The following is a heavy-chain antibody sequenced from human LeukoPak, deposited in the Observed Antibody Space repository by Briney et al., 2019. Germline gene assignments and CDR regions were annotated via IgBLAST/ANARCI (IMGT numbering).Heavy chain of an antibody. D-gene: IGHD1-26*01. V-gene: IGHV3-7*01. CDR1: GFTFSSYW. CDR2: TKQDGSEK. Sequence: PGGSLRLSCAASGFTFSSYWMSWVRQAPGKGLEWVANTKQDGSEKYYVDSVKGRFTISRDNAKNSLYLQMNSLRAEDTAVYYCARDLSLGSGSYYPLDYWGQGTLVTVSS. CDR3: ARDLSLGSGSYYPLDY. J-gene: IGHJ4*02.